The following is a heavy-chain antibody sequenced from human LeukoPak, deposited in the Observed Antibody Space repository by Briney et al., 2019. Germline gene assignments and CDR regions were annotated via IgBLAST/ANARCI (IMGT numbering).Heavy chain of an antibody. J-gene: IGHJ4*02. CDR2: INHSGST. CDR1: GFTFSSY. Sequence: PGGSLRLSCAASGFTFSSYWSWIRQPPGKGLEWIGEINHSGSTNYNPSLKSRVTISVDTSKNQFSLKLSSVTAAGTAVYYCASLGAAARNFDYWGQGTLVTVSS. CDR3: ASLGAAARNFDY. D-gene: IGHD6-13*01. V-gene: IGHV4-34*01.